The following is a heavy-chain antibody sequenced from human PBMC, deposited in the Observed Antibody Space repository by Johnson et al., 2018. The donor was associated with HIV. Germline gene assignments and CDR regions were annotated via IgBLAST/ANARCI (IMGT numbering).Heavy chain of an antibody. D-gene: IGHD3-10*01. CDR2: IYSGGNT. CDR3: ARAKGIRGAEGWAFDM. V-gene: IGHV3-53*01. CDR1: GFSVRYGY. J-gene: IGHJ3*02. Sequence: VQLVESGGGLIQPGGSLRLSCAASGFSVRYGYMTWVRQAPGKGLEWVSVIYSGGNTYYTDSVKGRFTISRDNSDNKMYLQMNSLTAGDTAVYYCARAKGIRGAEGWAFDMWGQGTLVTVSS.